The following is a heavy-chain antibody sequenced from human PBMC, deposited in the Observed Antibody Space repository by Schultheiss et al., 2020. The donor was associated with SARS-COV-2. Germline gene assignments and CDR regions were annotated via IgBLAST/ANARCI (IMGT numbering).Heavy chain of an antibody. Sequence: SETLSLTCAVSGYSISSSNWWGWIRQPPGKGLEWIGSIYHSGSTYYNPSLKSRVTISVDKSKNQFSLKLSSVTAADTAVYYCARENGNDASDVWGQGIMVTVSS. CDR1: GYSISSSNW. D-gene: IGHD1-1*01. V-gene: IGHV4-38-2*02. CDR3: ARENGNDASDV. J-gene: IGHJ3*01. CDR2: IYHSGST.